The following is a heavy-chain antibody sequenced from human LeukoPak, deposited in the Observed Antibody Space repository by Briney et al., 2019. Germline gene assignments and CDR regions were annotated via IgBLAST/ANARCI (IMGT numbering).Heavy chain of an antibody. CDR3: ARGDYYDSSGYHY. Sequence: SETLSLTCAISSGSFSGYHWSWIRQPPGKGLEWIGEINHSGSTNYNPSLKSRVTISVDTSKNQFSLKLSSVTAADTAVYYCARGDYYDSSGYHYWGQGTLVTVSS. CDR2: INHSGST. V-gene: IGHV4-34*01. J-gene: IGHJ4*02. CDR1: SGSFSGYH. D-gene: IGHD3-22*01.